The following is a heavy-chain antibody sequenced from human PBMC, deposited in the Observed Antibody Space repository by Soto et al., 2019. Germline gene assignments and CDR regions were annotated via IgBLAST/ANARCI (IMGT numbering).Heavy chain of an antibody. CDR3: ARQITVNSYYYYGMDV. Sequence: PSDTLSLTCTVSGGSMRSYYWSWIRQPPGKGLEWIGYIYYSRNTNYNPSLKSRVTISVDTSKNQFSLKLSSVTAADTAVYYCARQITVNSYYYYGMDVWGQGTTVTVSS. V-gene: IGHV4-59*07. CDR2: IYYSRNT. D-gene: IGHD4-17*01. CDR1: GGSMRSYY. J-gene: IGHJ6*02.